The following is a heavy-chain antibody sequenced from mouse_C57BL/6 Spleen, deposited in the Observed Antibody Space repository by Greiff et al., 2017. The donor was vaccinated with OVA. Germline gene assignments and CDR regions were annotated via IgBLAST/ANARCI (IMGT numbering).Heavy chain of an antibody. J-gene: IGHJ4*01. CDR1: GYTFTDYY. CDR3: AREEGYRAMDY. D-gene: IGHD2-14*01. CDR2: IYPGSGNT. Sequence: VQLVESGAELVRPGASVKLSCKASGYTFTDYYINWVKQRPGQGLEWIARIYPGSGNTYYNEKFKGKATLTAEKSSSTAYMQLSSLTSEDSAVYFWAREEGYRAMDYWGQGTSVTVSS. V-gene: IGHV1-76*01.